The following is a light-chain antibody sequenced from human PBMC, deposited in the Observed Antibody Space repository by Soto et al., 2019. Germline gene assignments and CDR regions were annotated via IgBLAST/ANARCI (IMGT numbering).Light chain of an antibody. CDR3: QQYGSSPWT. J-gene: IGKJ1*01. Sequence: EIVMTQSPATLSVSPGESSTLSCRSSQSVSSNLAWHQQKPGHAPRLLIYDASNRATGIPARFSGSGSGTDFTLTISRLEPEDFAVYYCQQYGSSPWTFGQGTKVDIK. CDR1: QSVSSN. V-gene: IGKV3-20*01. CDR2: DAS.